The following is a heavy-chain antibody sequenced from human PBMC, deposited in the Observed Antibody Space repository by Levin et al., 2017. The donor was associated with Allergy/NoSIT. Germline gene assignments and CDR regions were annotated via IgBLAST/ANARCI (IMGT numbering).Heavy chain of an antibody. D-gene: IGHD2-15*01. Sequence: HAGGSLRLSCAASGFTFTTYGMVWVRQAPGKGLEWVSAISASGATTNYADSVKGRFTISRDNSNRMLYLQMSSLRAEDTAVYYCAKTLLYCSDGTCYSHHFYYGVDVWGQGTTVTVSS. CDR2: ISASGATT. CDR3: AKTLLYCSDGTCYSHHFYYGVDV. CDR1: GFTFTTYG. V-gene: IGHV3-23*01. J-gene: IGHJ6*02.